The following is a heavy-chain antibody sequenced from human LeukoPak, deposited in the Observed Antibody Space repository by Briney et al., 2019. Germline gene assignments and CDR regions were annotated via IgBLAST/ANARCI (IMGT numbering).Heavy chain of an antibody. CDR3: ARGISGTTLSFDF. J-gene: IGHJ4*02. CDR1: GYSFSVSN. Sequence: ASVKVSCKSSGYSFSVSNMHWVRQARGQGLEWMGWINPDSRGTFLAERFQGRVTMTGDTSISTAYMELSSPKSDDTAVYFCARGISGTTLSFDFWGQGTLVTVSS. CDR2: INPDSRGT. D-gene: IGHD1-20*01. V-gene: IGHV1-2*02.